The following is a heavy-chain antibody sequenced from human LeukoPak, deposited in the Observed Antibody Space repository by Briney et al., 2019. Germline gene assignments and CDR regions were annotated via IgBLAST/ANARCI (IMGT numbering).Heavy chain of an antibody. CDR2: IYSGGST. V-gene: IGHV3-66*01. Sequence: PGGSLRLSCAASGFTVSDNYMSWVRQAPGKGLEWVSIIYSGGSTYYADSVKGRFTISRDNSKNTLYLQMNSLRAEDTAVYYCAKSAKKGIAVAYDAFDIWGQGTMVTVSS. CDR1: GFTVSDNY. D-gene: IGHD6-19*01. CDR3: AKSAKKGIAVAYDAFDI. J-gene: IGHJ3*02.